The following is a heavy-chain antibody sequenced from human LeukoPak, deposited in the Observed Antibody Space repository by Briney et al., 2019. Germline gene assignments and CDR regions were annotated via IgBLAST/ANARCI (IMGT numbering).Heavy chain of an antibody. CDR3: ASGYYYDSSGYCARGSYYYYGMDV. CDR2: IIPIFGTA. CDR1: GGTFSSYA. J-gene: IGHJ6*02. D-gene: IGHD3-22*01. Sequence: ASVKVSCKASGGTFSSYAISWVRQAPGQGLEWMGGIIPIFGTANYAQKFQGRVTITADESTSTAYMELSSLRSEDTAVYYCASGYYYDSSGYCARGSYYYYGMDVWGQGTTVTVSS. V-gene: IGHV1-69*13.